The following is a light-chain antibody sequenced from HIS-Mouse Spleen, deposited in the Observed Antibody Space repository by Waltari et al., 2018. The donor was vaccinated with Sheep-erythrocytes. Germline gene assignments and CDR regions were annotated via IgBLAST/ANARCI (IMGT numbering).Light chain of an antibody. J-gene: IGLJ2*01. Sequence: SYELTQPPSVSVSPGQTASITCSGDKLGAKYACWYQQKPGQSPLLVIYQDSKRPSGIPGRFSGSNSGNTATLTISGTQAMDEADYYCQAWDSSTAVFGGGTKLTVL. CDR3: QAWDSSTAV. V-gene: IGLV3-1*01. CDR2: QDS. CDR1: KLGAKY.